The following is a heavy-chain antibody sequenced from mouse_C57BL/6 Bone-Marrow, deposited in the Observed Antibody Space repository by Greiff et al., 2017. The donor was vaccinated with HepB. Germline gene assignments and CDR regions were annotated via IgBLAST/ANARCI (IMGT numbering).Heavy chain of an antibody. Sequence: EVKVVESGGGLVKPGGSLKLSCAASGFTFSSYAMSWVRQTPEKRLEWVATISDGGSYTYYPDNVKGRFTISRDNAKNNLYLQMSHLKSEDTAMYYCARGGDYWGQGTSVTVSS. V-gene: IGHV5-4*03. J-gene: IGHJ4*01. CDR3: ARGGDY. CDR1: GFTFSSYA. CDR2: ISDGGSYT.